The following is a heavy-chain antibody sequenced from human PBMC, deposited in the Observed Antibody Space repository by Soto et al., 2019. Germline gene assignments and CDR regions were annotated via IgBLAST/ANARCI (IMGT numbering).Heavy chain of an antibody. J-gene: IGHJ4*02. CDR3: ARDLYSYGYPGY. D-gene: IGHD5-18*01. CDR1: GFIFGAYG. V-gene: IGHV3-30*03. CDR2: MSYDGSRK. Sequence: PGGSLRLSCAASGFIFGAYGMHWVRQAPGKGLEWVAVMSYDGSRKYYADSVKGRFTISRDNSNNTLSLEMNSLRTEDTAVYYCARDLYSYGYPGYWGQGTLVTVSS.